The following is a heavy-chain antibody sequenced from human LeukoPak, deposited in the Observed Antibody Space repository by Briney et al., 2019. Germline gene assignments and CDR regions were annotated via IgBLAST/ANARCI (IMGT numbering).Heavy chain of an antibody. Sequence: GGSLRLSCTTSGFTFSNYGLHWVRQAPGKGLEWVADIWYHGRNQYYADSVKGRFTISGDNSKSTLYLQMNSLRVEDTAVYFCGRDLAVGRPSFDSWGQGTLVTVSS. CDR3: GRDLAVGRPSFDS. D-gene: IGHD3/OR15-3a*01. J-gene: IGHJ4*02. CDR2: IWYHGRNQ. V-gene: IGHV3-33*01. CDR1: GFTFSNYG.